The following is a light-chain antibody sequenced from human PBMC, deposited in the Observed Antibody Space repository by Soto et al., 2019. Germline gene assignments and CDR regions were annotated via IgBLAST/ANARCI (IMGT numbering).Light chain of an antibody. CDR2: GAS. CDR1: QSVGSN. V-gene: IGKV3-11*01. Sequence: EIVMTQSPATLSVSPGERATLSCRASQSVGSNLAWYQQKPGQAPRLLIYGASNRATGIPDRFSGSGSGTDFTLTISRLEPEDFAVYYCQQRTNWPPITFGQGTRLEIK. J-gene: IGKJ5*01. CDR3: QQRTNWPPIT.